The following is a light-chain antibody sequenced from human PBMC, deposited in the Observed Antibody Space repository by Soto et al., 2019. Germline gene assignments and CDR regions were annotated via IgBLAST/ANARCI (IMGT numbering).Light chain of an antibody. CDR2: SSS. J-gene: IGLJ1*01. CDR1: SSNIGSNT. Sequence: QSALTQPPSASGTPGQRVTISCSGSSSNIGSNTVNWYQQLPGTAPKLLIYSSSQRPSGVPGRFSGSKSGTSASLAISGLQSEDEADYYCATWDGSLNGPYVFGTGTKVTVL. CDR3: ATWDGSLNGPYV. V-gene: IGLV1-44*01.